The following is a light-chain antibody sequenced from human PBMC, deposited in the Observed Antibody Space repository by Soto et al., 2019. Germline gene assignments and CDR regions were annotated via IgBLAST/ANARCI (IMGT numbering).Light chain of an antibody. CDR3: CSYAGSGTDNYV. Sequence: QSVLTQPASVSGSPGQSITISCTGTSSDIGTYNLVSWYQHYPGKAPKLMIYEGIKRPSGVSIRFSGSKSGNTAFLTITGLQAEDEDDYYCCSYAGSGTDNYVFGSGTRVTVL. CDR1: SSDIGTYNL. V-gene: IGLV2-23*01. J-gene: IGLJ1*01. CDR2: EGI.